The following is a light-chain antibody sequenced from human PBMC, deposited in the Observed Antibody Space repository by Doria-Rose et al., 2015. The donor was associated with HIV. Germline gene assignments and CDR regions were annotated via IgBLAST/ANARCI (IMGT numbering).Light chain of an antibody. CDR2: DGS. Sequence: TQSPGTLSLSPGERATLSCRASPSFSSTYLAWYQQKPGQAPSLLIYDGSTRATGIPDTFSASGSGTDFPLTINRLEPEDFALYYCHQYGTSWTFGQGTKVEI. J-gene: IGKJ1*01. CDR1: PSFSSTY. V-gene: IGKV3-20*01. CDR3: HQYGTSWT.